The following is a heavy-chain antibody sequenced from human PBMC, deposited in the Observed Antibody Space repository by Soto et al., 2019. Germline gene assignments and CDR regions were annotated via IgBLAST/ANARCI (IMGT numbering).Heavy chain of an antibody. Sequence: SQTLSLTCDISGDSFSSNSAGWNWIRQTPSRGLEWLGRTYYRSKWYNIYAASVKSRVSVNPDTAKNQFSLQLNSVTPEDTAVYYCARGSWDDVSGHYYMDVWGKGTTVTVSS. CDR2: TYYRSKWYN. J-gene: IGHJ6*03. D-gene: IGHD1-1*01. V-gene: IGHV6-1*01. CDR3: ARGSWDDVSGHYYMDV. CDR1: GDSFSSNSAG.